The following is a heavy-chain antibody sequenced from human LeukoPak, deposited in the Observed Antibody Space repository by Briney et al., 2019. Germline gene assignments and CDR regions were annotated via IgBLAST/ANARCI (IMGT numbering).Heavy chain of an antibody. Sequence: ASVKVSCKASGGTFSSYAISWVRQAPGQGLEWMGGIIPIFGTANYAQKFQGRVTITTDESTSTAYMELSSLRSEDTAVYYCAGVRRRYCSSTSCHRPIWGQGTMVTVSS. J-gene: IGHJ3*02. CDR3: AGVRRRYCSSTSCHRPI. CDR2: IIPIFGTA. CDR1: GGTFSSYA. D-gene: IGHD2-2*01. V-gene: IGHV1-69*05.